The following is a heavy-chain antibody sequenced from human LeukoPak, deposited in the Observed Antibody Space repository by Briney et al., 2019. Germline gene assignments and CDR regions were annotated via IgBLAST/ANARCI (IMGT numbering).Heavy chain of an antibody. J-gene: IGHJ4*02. Sequence: PGGSLRLSCAASGFTFTTYWMSWVRQAPGKGLGWVASINQDGTEKYYVDSVKGRFTISRDYAKKSLFLQMNSLRVEDTAVYFCAKVAKYYYGPETYYFFEQWGQGTPVTVSS. CDR2: INQDGTEK. V-gene: IGHV3-7*01. CDR1: GFTFTTYW. CDR3: AKVAKYYYGPETYYFFEQ. D-gene: IGHD3-10*01.